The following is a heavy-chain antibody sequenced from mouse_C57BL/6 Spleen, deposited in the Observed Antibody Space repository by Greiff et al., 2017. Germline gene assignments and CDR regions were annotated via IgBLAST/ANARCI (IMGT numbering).Heavy chain of an antibody. V-gene: IGHV1-55*01. Sequence: QVQLQQSVAELVKPGASVKMSCKASGYTFTSYCITWVKQRPGQGLEWIGDIYPGSGSTNYNEKFKDKATLTVDTSSSTAYMQLSSLTSADSAVYYCARSDYGSSRYYFDYWGQGTTLTVSS. J-gene: IGHJ2*01. CDR1: GYTFTSYC. CDR2: IYPGSGST. D-gene: IGHD1-1*01. CDR3: ARSDYGSSRYYFDY.